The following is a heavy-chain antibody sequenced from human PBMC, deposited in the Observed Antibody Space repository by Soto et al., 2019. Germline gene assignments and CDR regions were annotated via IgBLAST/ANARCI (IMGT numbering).Heavy chain of an antibody. D-gene: IGHD6-19*01. J-gene: IGHJ4*02. CDR2: INAGNGNT. Sequence: SVKVSCKASGYTFTSYALHWVRQAPGQRLEWMGWINAGNGNTKYSQKFQGRVTFTRDTSASTAYMELSSLRSEDTAVYYCAREVYSSGCTYYFAQWGQGNLVTV. V-gene: IGHV1-3*01. CDR1: GYTFTSYA. CDR3: AREVYSSGCTYYFAQ.